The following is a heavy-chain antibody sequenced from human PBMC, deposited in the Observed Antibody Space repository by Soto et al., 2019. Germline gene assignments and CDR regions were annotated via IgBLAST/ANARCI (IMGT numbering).Heavy chain of an antibody. Sequence: SETLSLTCAVSGGSISSSNWWSWVRQPPGKGLEWIGEIYHSGSTNYNPSLKSRVTISVDKSKNQFSLKLSSVTAADTAVYYCARLGMTAFPYYYGMDVWGQGTTVTVSS. D-gene: IGHD2-21*02. CDR1: GGSISSSNW. V-gene: IGHV4-4*02. J-gene: IGHJ6*02. CDR2: IYHSGST. CDR3: ARLGMTAFPYYYGMDV.